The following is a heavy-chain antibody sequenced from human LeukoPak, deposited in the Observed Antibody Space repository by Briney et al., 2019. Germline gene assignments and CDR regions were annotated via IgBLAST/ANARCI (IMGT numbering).Heavy chain of an antibody. Sequence: PSETLSLTCTVSGGSISSGSYYWSWIRQPAGKGLEWIGRIYTSGSTNYNPSLKSRVTISVDTSKNQFSLKLSSVTAADTAVYYCARGGSGWYVVGLDYWGQGTLVTVSS. J-gene: IGHJ4*02. V-gene: IGHV4-61*02. CDR1: GGSISSGSYY. CDR3: ARGGSGWYVVGLDY. D-gene: IGHD6-19*01. CDR2: IYTSGST.